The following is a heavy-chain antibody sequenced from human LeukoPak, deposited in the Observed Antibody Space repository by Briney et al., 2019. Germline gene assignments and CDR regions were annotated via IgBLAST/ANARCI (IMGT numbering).Heavy chain of an antibody. D-gene: IGHD3-10*01. CDR3: ASPRDQYYYGSGSYLPY. Sequence: GGSLRLSCAASGFTFSSYAMSWVRQAPGKGLEWVSAISGSGGSTYYADSVKGRSTISRDNSKNTLYLQMNSLRAEDTAVYYCASPRDQYYYGSGSYLPYWGQGTLVTVSS. CDR1: GFTFSSYA. V-gene: IGHV3-23*01. CDR2: ISGSGGST. J-gene: IGHJ4*02.